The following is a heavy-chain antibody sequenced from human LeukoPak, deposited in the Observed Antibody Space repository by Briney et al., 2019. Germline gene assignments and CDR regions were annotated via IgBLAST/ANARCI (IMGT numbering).Heavy chain of an antibody. CDR1: GLILSSYG. D-gene: IGHD4-11*01. CDR3: ARDAGGAFGNYVNYFDY. Sequence: GGSLRLSCAASGLILSSYGIHWVRQAPGKGLEWVAVIWYDGTNIYYGDSVKGRFSISRDNSKNTVYLQMDSLRAEDTAVYYCARDAGGAFGNYVNYFDYWGQGTLVTVSS. CDR2: IWYDGTNI. J-gene: IGHJ4*02. V-gene: IGHV3-33*01.